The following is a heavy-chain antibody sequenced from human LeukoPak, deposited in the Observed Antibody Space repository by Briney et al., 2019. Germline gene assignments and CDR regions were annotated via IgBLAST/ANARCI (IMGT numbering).Heavy chain of an antibody. Sequence: SETLSLACAVYGGSFSGYYWSWIRQPPGKGLEWIGEINHSGSTNYNPSLKSRVTISVDTSKNQFSLKLSSVTAADTAVYYCARGRYYDFWIPTYYFDYWGQGTLVTVSS. D-gene: IGHD3-3*01. CDR2: INHSGST. CDR1: GGSFSGYY. V-gene: IGHV4-34*01. CDR3: ARGRYYDFWIPTYYFDY. J-gene: IGHJ4*02.